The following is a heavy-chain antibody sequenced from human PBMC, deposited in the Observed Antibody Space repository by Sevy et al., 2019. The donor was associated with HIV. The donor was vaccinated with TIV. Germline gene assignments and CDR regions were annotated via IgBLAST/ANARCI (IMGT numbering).Heavy chain of an antibody. CDR2: IKSKGAGGTA. CDR3: SSGGYSSGLGLVDY. Sequence: GGSLRLSCAASGFTFRNAWMSWVRQAPGKGLEWGGRIKSKGAGGTADFAAPVKGRFTISRDDSKNTLYLQMNSLKTEDTAVYYCSSGGYSSGLGLVDYWGQGTLVTVSS. D-gene: IGHD5-18*01. V-gene: IGHV3-15*01. J-gene: IGHJ4*02. CDR1: GFTFRNAW.